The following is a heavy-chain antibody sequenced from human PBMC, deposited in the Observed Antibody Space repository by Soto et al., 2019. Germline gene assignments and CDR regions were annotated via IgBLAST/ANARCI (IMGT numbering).Heavy chain of an antibody. CDR2: IYYSGST. D-gene: IGHD1-26*01. CDR3: ANRSYRPYGCEY. J-gene: IGHJ4*02. CDR1: GGSISSSSYY. Sequence: QLQLQESGPGLVKPSETLSLTCTVSGGSISSSSYYWGWIRQPPGKGLEWIGSIYYSGSTYYNPSLKSRVTISVDTSKNQFSLKLSSVTAADTAVYYCANRSYRPYGCEYWGQGTLVTVSS. V-gene: IGHV4-39*01.